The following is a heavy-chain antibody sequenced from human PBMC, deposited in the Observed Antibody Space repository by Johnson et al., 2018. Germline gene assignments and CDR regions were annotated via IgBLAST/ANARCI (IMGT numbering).Heavy chain of an antibody. CDR1: GFTFSSYA. D-gene: IGHD6-13*01. CDR2: IYSGGST. J-gene: IGHJ6*02. V-gene: IGHV3-NL1*01. CDR3: ARCPYSSSWYNSYYYYGMDV. Sequence: EQLLESGGGVVQPGRSLRLSCAASGFTFSSYAMHWVRQAPGKGLEWVSVIYSGGSTYYADSVKGRFTISRDNSKNTLYLEMNSLRAEDTAVYYCARCPYSSSWYNSYYYYGMDVWGQGTTVTVSS.